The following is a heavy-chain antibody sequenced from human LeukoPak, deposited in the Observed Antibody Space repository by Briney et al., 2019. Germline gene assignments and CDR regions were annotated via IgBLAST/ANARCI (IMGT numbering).Heavy chain of an antibody. J-gene: IGHJ4*02. V-gene: IGHV3-23*01. Sequence: PGGSLRLSCAASGFPFRNFAMSWVRQAPGKGLQWVSGIGATGGDTYYADSVQGRFTISRDNFKNMFFLQMNSLRAEDTAVYYCTFASTVTGRLYWGQGTLVIVSS. CDR1: GFPFRNFA. D-gene: IGHD2-8*02. CDR3: TFASTVTGRLY. CDR2: IGATGGDT.